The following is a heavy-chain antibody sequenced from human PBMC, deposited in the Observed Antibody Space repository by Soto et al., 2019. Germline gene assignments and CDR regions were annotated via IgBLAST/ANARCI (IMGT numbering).Heavy chain of an antibody. J-gene: IGHJ6*02. CDR1: GDSVSSNSAA. Sequence: SQTLSLTCAISGDSVSSNSAAWNWIRHSPSRGLDWLGRTYYRSKWYNDYAVSVKSRITINPDTSKNQFSLQLNSVTPEDTAVYYCARSSIAARYYCYGMDVWGQGTTVTVS. V-gene: IGHV6-1*01. CDR2: TYYRSKWYN. CDR3: ARSSIAARYYCYGMDV. D-gene: IGHD6-6*01.